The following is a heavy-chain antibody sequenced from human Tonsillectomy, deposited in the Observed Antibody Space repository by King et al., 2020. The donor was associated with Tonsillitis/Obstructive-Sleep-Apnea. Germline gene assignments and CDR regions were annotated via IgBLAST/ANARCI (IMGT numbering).Heavy chain of an antibody. J-gene: IGHJ5*02. CDR2: IHYSGST. CDR1: GGSISSYY. V-gene: IGHV4-59*08. Sequence: VQLQESGPGLVKPSETLSLTCTVSGGSISSYYWSWIRQPPGKGLEWIWYIHYSGSTNYNPSVKRRVTISVDTSKNQFSLNLSSVTAAATAVYYCARLVTVAFDPWGQGTLVTVSS. CDR3: ARLVTVAFDP. D-gene: IGHD4-11*01.